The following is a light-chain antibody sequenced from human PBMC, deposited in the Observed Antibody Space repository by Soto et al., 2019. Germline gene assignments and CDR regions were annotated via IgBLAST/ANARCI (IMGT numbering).Light chain of an antibody. Sequence: QSVLTQPPSVSAAPGQRVTISFSGSSSNIGENYVSWYQHLPGTAPKLLIFESDKRPSGIPDRFSASKSGTSSTLGITGLQAGDEADYYCGTWDSSLSVWVFGGGTKLTVL. J-gene: IGLJ3*02. CDR2: ESD. CDR1: SSNIGENY. V-gene: IGLV1-51*02. CDR3: GTWDSSLSVWV.